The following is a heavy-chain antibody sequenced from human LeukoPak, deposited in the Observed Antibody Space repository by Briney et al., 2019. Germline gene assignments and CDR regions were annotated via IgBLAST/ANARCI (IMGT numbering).Heavy chain of an antibody. CDR2: IYHSGST. Sequence: PSETLSLTCAVSGHPISSGYYWGWIRQPPGKGLEWIGSIYHSGSTYYNPSLKSRVTISVDTSKNQFSLKLSSVTAADTAVYYCARVSRRDYDYVWGSSHPPFDYWGQGTLVTVSS. CDR3: ARVSRRDYDYVWGSSHPPFDY. J-gene: IGHJ4*02. V-gene: IGHV4-38-2*01. D-gene: IGHD3-16*01. CDR1: GHPISSGYY.